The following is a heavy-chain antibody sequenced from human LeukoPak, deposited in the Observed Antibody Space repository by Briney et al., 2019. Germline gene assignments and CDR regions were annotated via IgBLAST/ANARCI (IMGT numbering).Heavy chain of an antibody. CDR3: AKDRGVWAFDI. Sequence: PGGSLRLSCAASGITLSSYDMHWVRQAPGKALEWVAVISYDGSNKDYADPVKGRFAISRDNSKNTLDLQMNSLRAEDTAVYYCAKDRGVWAFDIWGQGTTVTVSS. CDR1: GITLSSYD. V-gene: IGHV3-30*09. J-gene: IGHJ3*02. D-gene: IGHD3-10*01. CDR2: ISYDGSNK.